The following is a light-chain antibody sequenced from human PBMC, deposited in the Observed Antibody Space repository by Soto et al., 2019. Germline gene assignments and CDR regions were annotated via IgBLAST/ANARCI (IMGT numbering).Light chain of an antibody. J-gene: IGKJ5*01. V-gene: IGKV3-15*01. Sequence: DIVMTQSPATLSVSPGERATLSCRASQSISSNLAWYQQKPGQAPRLLMFRTSSRATGFPARFSGSGSGTEFNLTISSLEPEDFAVYYCQQRSNWPLTFGQGTRLEIK. CDR2: RTS. CDR3: QQRSNWPLT. CDR1: QSISSN.